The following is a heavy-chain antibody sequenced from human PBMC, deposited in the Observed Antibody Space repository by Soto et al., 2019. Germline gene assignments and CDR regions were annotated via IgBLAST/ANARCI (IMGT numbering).Heavy chain of an antibody. CDR1: GFTFSSYW. J-gene: IGHJ6*02. V-gene: IGHV3-74*01. D-gene: IGHD4-17*01. CDR2: INSDGSSA. CDR3: ARCGFRDYGDYYYYGMDV. Sequence: EVQLVESGGGLVQPGGSLRLSCAASGFTFSSYWMHWDRQALGKGMVWVSRINSDGSSASYADSEKGRFTISRDNAKNSLYLQMNSLRAEATSVYYCARCGFRDYGDYYYYGMDVWGQGTTVTVS.